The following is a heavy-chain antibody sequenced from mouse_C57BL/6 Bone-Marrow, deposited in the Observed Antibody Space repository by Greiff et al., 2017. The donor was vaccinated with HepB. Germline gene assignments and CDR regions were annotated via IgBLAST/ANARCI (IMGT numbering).Heavy chain of an antibody. Sequence: VQLQESGPELVKPGASVKISCKASGYAFSSSWMNWVKQRPGKGLEWIGRIYPGDGDTNYNGKFKGKATLTADKSSSTAYMQLSSLTSEDSAVYFCARYKGDYFDYWGQGTTLTVSS. CDR1: GYAFSSSW. CDR3: ARYKGDYFDY. J-gene: IGHJ2*01. V-gene: IGHV1-82*01. D-gene: IGHD1-3*01. CDR2: IYPGDGDT.